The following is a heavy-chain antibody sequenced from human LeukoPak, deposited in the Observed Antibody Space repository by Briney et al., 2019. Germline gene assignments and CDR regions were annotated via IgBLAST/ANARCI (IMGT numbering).Heavy chain of an antibody. CDR3: AREATNGWSYFHY. D-gene: IGHD6-19*01. Sequence: GESLKISCKASGYSFTNCWIGWVRQMPGKGLEWMGIIYPDDSDTRYSPSFQGQVTISADKSISTAYLQWSSLKASDTAMYYCAREATNGWSYFHYWGQGTLVTVSS. CDR2: IYPDDSDT. J-gene: IGHJ4*02. V-gene: IGHV5-51*01. CDR1: GYSFTNCW.